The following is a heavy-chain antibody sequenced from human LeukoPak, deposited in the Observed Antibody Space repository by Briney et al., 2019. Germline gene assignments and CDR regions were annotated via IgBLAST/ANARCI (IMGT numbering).Heavy chain of an antibody. V-gene: IGHV4-39*07. J-gene: IGHJ3*02. CDR3: ARGLRIADFWSGYDAFDI. CDR1: GGSISSSSYY. CDR2: IYYSGST. D-gene: IGHD3-3*01. Sequence: SETLSLTCTVSGGSISSSSYYWGWIRQPPGKGLEWIGSIYYSGSTNYNPSLKSRVTISVDTSKNQFSLKLSSVTAADTAVYYCARGLRIADFWSGYDAFDIWGQGTMVTVSS.